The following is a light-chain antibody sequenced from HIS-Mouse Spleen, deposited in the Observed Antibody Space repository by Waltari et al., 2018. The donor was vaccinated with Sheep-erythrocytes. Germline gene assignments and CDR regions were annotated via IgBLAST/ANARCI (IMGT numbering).Light chain of an antibody. CDR3: QQFNNYPRT. CDR2: DAS. J-gene: IGKJ1*01. CDR1: QGSSSA. V-gene: IGKV1D-13*01. Sequence: AIQLTQSPSSLSASVGARVTITCRASQGSSSALAWYQQEPGKAPKLLIYDASSLESGVPSRFSGSGSGTDFTLTISSLQPEDFATYYCQQFNNYPRTFGQGTKVEIK.